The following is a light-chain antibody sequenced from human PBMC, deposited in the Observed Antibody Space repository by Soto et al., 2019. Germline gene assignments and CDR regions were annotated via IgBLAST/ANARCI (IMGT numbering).Light chain of an antibody. CDR3: HQYGSSPLT. V-gene: IGKV3-20*01. CDR1: QSVSSSF. CDR2: GTS. J-gene: IGKJ4*01. Sequence: EIVLTQSPGTLSLSPGERATLSCRASQSVSSSFLAWYQHKPGQAPRLLIYGTSSRATDVPDRFSVSGSGTDFTLTISRLEPEDFAVYYCHQYGSSPLTFGGGTKAEIK.